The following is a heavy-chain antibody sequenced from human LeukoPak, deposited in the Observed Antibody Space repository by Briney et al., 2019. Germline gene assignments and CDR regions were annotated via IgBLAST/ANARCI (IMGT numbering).Heavy chain of an antibody. Sequence: SVKVSCKASGGTFGTYGLSWVRQAPGHGLEWMGGTIPLFGTANYAPDFQGRVTMTADKVLNVAYLELTSLRSEDTAVYYCARGEDSSSRWGKDVFDIWGLGTMVIVSS. CDR2: TIPLFGTA. J-gene: IGHJ3*02. CDR3: ARGEDSSSRWGKDVFDI. V-gene: IGHV1-69*06. CDR1: GGTFGTYG. D-gene: IGHD6-13*01.